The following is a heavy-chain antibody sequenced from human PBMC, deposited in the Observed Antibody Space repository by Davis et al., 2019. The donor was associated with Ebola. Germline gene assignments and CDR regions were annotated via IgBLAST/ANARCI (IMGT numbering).Heavy chain of an antibody. D-gene: IGHD5-18*01. J-gene: IGHJ4*02. CDR2: IDGRGSSI. CDR3: ARDGGSGYSYGEHFDY. V-gene: IGHV3-48*02. Sequence: GESLKISCAASAFSFSTSSMNWVRQAPGKGLEWVSWIDGRGSSIYYADSVKGRFTISRDNAKNSLYLQMNSLRDADTAVYYCARDGGSGYSYGEHFDYWGQGTLVTVSS. CDR1: AFSFSTSS.